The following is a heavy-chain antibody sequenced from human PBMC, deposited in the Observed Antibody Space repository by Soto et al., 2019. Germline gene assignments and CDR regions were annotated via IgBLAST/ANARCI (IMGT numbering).Heavy chain of an antibody. CDR2: IIPILGIA. CDR1: GGTFSSYT. J-gene: IGHJ1*01. Sequence: QVQLVQSGAEVKKPGSSVKVSCKASGGTFSSYTISWVRQAPGQGLEWMGRIIPILGIANYAQKFQGRVTITADKSTSTAYMELSSLRSEDTAVYYCARDIGPTSKPAQHWGQGTLVTVSS. CDR3: ARDIGPTSKPAQH. V-gene: IGHV1-69*08.